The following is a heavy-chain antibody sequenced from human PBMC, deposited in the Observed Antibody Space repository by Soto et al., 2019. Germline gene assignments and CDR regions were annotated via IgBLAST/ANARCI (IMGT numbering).Heavy chain of an antibody. V-gene: IGHV1-69*04. Sequence: ASVKVSCKASGGTFSSYTISWVRQAPGQGLEWMGRIIPILGIANYAQKFQGRVTITADKSTSTAYMELSSLRSEDTAVYYCAREVQYYDILTGYSNWFDPWGQGTLVTVS. CDR3: AREVQYYDILTGYSNWFDP. J-gene: IGHJ5*02. D-gene: IGHD3-9*01. CDR2: IIPILGIA. CDR1: GGTFSSYT.